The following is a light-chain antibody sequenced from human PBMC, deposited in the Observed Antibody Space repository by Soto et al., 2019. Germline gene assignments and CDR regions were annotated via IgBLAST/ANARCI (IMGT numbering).Light chain of an antibody. CDR3: QQYDIFALT. V-gene: IGKV1-5*03. Sequence: DIQMTQSPSTLSASVGDRVTITCRASQSISSWLAWYQQKPGKAPKRMIYKASTLESGIPSRFSGGGSGTECTLTISSLQPDDFATYYCQQYDIFALTFGGGTKVEVK. CDR2: KAS. CDR1: QSISSW. J-gene: IGKJ4*01.